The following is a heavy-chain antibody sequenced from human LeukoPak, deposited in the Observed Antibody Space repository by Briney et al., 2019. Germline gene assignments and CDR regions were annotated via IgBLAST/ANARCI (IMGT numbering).Heavy chain of an antibody. Sequence: GGSLRLSCAASGFTFSNAWMSWVRQAPGKGLEWVSVIYSGGSTYYADSVKGRFTISRDNSKNTLYLQMNSLRAGDTAVYYCARERLGWYFDLWGRGTLVTVSS. V-gene: IGHV3-66*01. CDR3: ARERLGWYFDL. CDR2: IYSGGST. J-gene: IGHJ2*01. D-gene: IGHD3-16*01. CDR1: GFTFSNAW.